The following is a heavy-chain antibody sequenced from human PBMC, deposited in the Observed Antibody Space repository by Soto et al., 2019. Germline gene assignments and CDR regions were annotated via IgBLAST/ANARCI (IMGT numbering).Heavy chain of an antibody. CDR3: ARDSPPRDY. CDR1: GFTFSSYC. J-gene: IGHJ4*02. V-gene: IGHV3-48*01. Sequence: EVQLVESGGGLVQPGGSLRLSCAASGFTFSSYCMSWVRQAPGKGLEWVSFICISSSSIYYADSVKGRFTISRDNAQTSLYLQMNSLRAEDTAVYDGARDSPPRDYWGQGTLVTVSS. CDR2: ICISSSSI.